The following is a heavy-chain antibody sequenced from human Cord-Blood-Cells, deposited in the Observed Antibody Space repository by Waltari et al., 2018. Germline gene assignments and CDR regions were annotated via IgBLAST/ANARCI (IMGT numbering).Heavy chain of an antibody. CDR2: SNPKRGGT. J-gene: IGHJ4*02. Sequence: QVQLVQSGAEVKKPGASVKVSCKASGYTFTGYYMHWVRQAPGQGLEWMGWSNPKRGGTNSAQKVQGRVTMTRDTSIRTSYMELSRLRSDDTAVYYCARGKTGTDYWGQGTLVTVSS. CDR1: GYTFTGYY. CDR3: ARGKTGTDY. V-gene: IGHV1-2*02. D-gene: IGHD1-1*01.